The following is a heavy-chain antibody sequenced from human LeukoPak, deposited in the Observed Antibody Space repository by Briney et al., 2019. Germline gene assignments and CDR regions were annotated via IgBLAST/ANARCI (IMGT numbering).Heavy chain of an antibody. D-gene: IGHD6-13*01. CDR3: ARDLEQQLLEYNWFDP. J-gene: IGHJ5*02. CDR1: GYTFTGYY. CDR2: INPNSGGT. Sequence: ASVKVSCKASGYTFTGYYMHWVRQAPGQGLEWMGWINPNSGGTNYARKFQGRVTMTRDTSISTAYMELSRLRSDDTAVYYCARDLEQQLLEYNWFDPWGQGTLVTVSS. V-gene: IGHV1-2*02.